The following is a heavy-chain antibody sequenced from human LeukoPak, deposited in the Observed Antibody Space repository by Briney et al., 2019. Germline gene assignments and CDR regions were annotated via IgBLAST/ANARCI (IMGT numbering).Heavy chain of an antibody. CDR3: TTDDDEAYSGYDKGDC. V-gene: IGHV3-15*01. CDR1: GFTFSNAW. Sequence: PGGSLRLSCAASGFTFSNAWMSWVRQAPGKGLEWVGRIKSKTDGGTTDYAAPVKGRFTISRDDSKNTLYLQMNSLKTEDTAVYYCTTDDDEAYSGYDKGDCWGQGTLVTVSS. D-gene: IGHD5-12*01. CDR2: IKSKTDGGTT. J-gene: IGHJ4*02.